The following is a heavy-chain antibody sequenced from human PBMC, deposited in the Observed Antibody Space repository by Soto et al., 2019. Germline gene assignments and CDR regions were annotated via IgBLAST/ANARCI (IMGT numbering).Heavy chain of an antibody. J-gene: IGHJ4*02. V-gene: IGHV3-74*01. CDR1: GFSLSSYW. Sequence: EVQLVESGGGSVQPGGSLRLSCAASGFSLSSYWMHWVRQAPGKGLVWVSRVNSDGSNTIYADSVKGRFTISRDNAKNTLYLQMNSVRVEDTAMYYCGRGGDYGSGRVDYWGQGTLVTVSS. D-gene: IGHD3-10*01. CDR2: VNSDGSNT. CDR3: GRGGDYGSGRVDY.